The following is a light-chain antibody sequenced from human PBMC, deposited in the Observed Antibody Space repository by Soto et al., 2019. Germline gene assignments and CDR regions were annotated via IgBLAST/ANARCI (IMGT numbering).Light chain of an antibody. CDR3: QQYARSHET. Sequence: EIVLTQSPGTLSLSPGERATLSCRASQSVSSSYLAWYQQKPGQAPRLLIYGASRRAPGIPDRFSGYGSGTAFTLTISRLEPEDFAVYYCQQYARSHETFGQGTKVDFK. CDR2: GAS. CDR1: QSVSSSY. V-gene: IGKV3-20*01. J-gene: IGKJ1*01.